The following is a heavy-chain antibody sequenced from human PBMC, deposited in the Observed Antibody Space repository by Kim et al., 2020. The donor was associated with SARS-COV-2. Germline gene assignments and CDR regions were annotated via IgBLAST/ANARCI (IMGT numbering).Heavy chain of an antibody. Sequence: GGSLRLSCAASGFTFSSYAMRWVRQAPGKGLEWVSAISGSGGSKYYADSVKGRFTISRDNSKNTLYLQMNSLRAEDTAVYYCAKGGGITIFGVVIPPAYYYYGMDVWGQGATVTVSS. CDR3: AKGGGITIFGVVIPPAYYYYGMDV. J-gene: IGHJ6*02. V-gene: IGHV3-23*01. D-gene: IGHD3-3*01. CDR2: ISGSGGSK. CDR1: GFTFSSYA.